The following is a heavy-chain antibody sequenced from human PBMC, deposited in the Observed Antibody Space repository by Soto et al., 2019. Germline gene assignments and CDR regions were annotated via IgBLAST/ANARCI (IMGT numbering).Heavy chain of an antibody. V-gene: IGHV3-9*01. CDR2: ISWNSGSI. D-gene: IGHD3-3*01. J-gene: IGHJ2*01. CDR1: GFTFDDYA. Sequence: TGGSLRLSCAASGFTFDDYAMHWVRQAPGKGLEWISGISWNSGSIGYADSVKGRFTISRDNAKNSLYLQMNSPRAEDTALYYCAKDGARGGPQSYWYFDLWGRGTLVTVSS. CDR3: AKDGARGGPQSYWYFDL.